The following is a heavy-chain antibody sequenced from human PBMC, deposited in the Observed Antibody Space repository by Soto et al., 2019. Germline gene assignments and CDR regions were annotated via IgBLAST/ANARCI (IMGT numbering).Heavy chain of an antibody. CDR3: ARGREEWLRYLGLDY. V-gene: IGHV4-34*01. D-gene: IGHD5-12*01. CDR1: GGSFSGYY. Sequence: SETLSLTCAVYGGSFSGYYWSWIRQPPGKGLEWIGEINHSGSTNYNPSLKSRVTISVDTSKNQFSLKLSSVTAADTAVYYCARGREEWLRYLGLDYWGQGTLVTVSS. CDR2: INHSGST. J-gene: IGHJ4*02.